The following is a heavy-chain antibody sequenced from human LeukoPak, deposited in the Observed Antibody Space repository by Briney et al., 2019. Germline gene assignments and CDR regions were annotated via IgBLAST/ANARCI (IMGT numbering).Heavy chain of an antibody. CDR1: GGTFSSYA. D-gene: IGHD6-13*01. Sequence: WASVKVPCKPSGGTFSSYAISWVRQAPGQGLEWMGGIIPIFGTATYAQKFQGRVTITADESTSTAYMELSSLRSEDTAVYYCATSRHPGPLAAADSFDYWGQGTLVTVSS. CDR3: ATSRHPGPLAAADSFDY. CDR2: IIPIFGTA. V-gene: IGHV1-69*13. J-gene: IGHJ4*02.